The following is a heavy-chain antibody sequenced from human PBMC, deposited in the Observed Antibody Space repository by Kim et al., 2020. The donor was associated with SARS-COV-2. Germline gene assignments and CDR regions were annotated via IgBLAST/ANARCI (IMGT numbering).Heavy chain of an antibody. CDR1: GGSFSGYY. CDR3: ATGLRGTSLTLSLTRYYY. D-gene: IGHD2-2*01. J-gene: IGHJ6*01. V-gene: IGHV4-34*01. CDR2: INHSGST. Sequence: SETLSLTCAVYGGSFSGYYWSWIRQPPGKGLEWIGEINHSGSTNYNPSLKSRVTISVDTSKNQFSLKLSSVTAADTAVYYCATGLRGTSLTLSLTRYYY.